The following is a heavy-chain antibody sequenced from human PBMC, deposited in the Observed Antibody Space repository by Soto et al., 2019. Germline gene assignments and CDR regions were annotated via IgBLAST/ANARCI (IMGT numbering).Heavy chain of an antibody. D-gene: IGHD2-21*01. CDR2: ILPIFNRS. CDR3: ARDDPRANCLDP. Sequence: QVQLVQSGAEVKKPGSSVKVSCKASGDTFSSYSLSWVRQAPGQGLEWMGRILPIFNRSNYAQKFQDRVMITEAKSTRTAHMELSSLTSEDTAVYYCARDDPRANCLDPWGQGTQVTVSS. J-gene: IGHJ5*02. V-gene: IGHV1-69*08. CDR1: GDTFSSYS.